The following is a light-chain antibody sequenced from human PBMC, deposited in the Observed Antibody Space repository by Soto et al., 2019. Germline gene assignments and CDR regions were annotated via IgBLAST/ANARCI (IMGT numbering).Light chain of an antibody. V-gene: IGLV7-46*01. CDR1: TGAVTSGHS. J-gene: IGLJ3*02. CDR2: DTS. Sequence: QTVVTQEPSLTVSPGGTVTLTCGSSTGAVTSGHSPYWFQQKPGQAPRTLIYDTSYKHSWTPARFSGSLLGGKAALTLSGAQPEDEAEYYCMLSYTSAGVFGGGTKLTVL. CDR3: MLSYTSAGV.